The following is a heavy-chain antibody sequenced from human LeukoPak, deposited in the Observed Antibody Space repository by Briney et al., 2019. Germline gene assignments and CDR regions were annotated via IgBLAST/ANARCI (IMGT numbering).Heavy chain of an antibody. CDR1: GFTFSSYA. V-gene: IGHV3-30-3*01. CDR2: ISYDGSNK. J-gene: IGHJ3*02. D-gene: IGHD6-13*01. Sequence: QPGRSLRLSCAASGFTFSSYAMHWVRQAPGKGLEWVAVISYDGSNKYYADSVKGRFTISRDNSKNTLYLQMNSLGAEDTAVYYCAREEAIKYSSSWYAFISDIWGQGTMVTVSS. CDR3: AREEAIKYSSSWYAFISDI.